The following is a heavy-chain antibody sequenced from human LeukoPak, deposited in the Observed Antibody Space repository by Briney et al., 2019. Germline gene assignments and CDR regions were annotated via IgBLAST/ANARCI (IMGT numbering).Heavy chain of an antibody. Sequence: KPGGSLRLSCAASGFTFSSYGMHWVRQAPGKGLEWVAFIRYDGSHKYYADSVNRLFTISRDNSKPTLYLQMNSLRAEDTAVYYCANDWNDVYYYYMDVWGKGTTVTVSS. J-gene: IGHJ6*03. V-gene: IGHV3-30*02. D-gene: IGHD1-1*01. CDR2: IRYDGSHK. CDR3: ANDWNDVYYYYMDV. CDR1: GFTFSSYG.